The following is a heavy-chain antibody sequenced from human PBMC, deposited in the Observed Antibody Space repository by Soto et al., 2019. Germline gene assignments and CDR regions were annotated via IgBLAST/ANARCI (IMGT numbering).Heavy chain of an antibody. D-gene: IGHD2-15*01. CDR3: AKAGYCSGGSCYPYYFDY. CDR1: GFTFSSYA. V-gene: IGHV3-23*01. Sequence: GVLRLSCAASGFTFSSYAMSWVRQAPGKGLEWVSAISGSGGSTYYADSVKGRFTISRDNSKNTLYLQMNSLRAEDTAVYYCAKAGYCSGGSCYPYYFDYWGQGTLVTVSS. J-gene: IGHJ4*02. CDR2: ISGSGGST.